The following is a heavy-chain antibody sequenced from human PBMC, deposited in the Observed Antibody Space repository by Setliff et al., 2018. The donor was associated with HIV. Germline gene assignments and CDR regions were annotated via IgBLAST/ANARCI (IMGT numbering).Heavy chain of an antibody. Sequence: SETLSLTCFVSGVSISDHYWGWIRQPPGKGLEWIGYIYSSGTTQYNPSVESRVTMSLDTSRDQFSLNLRSVTAADTAVYYCARAPLSGGSFGWFDPWGQGTLVTVSS. J-gene: IGHJ5*02. CDR3: ARAPLSGGSFGWFDP. D-gene: IGHD2-15*01. CDR1: GVSISDHY. CDR2: IYSSGTT. V-gene: IGHV4-4*09.